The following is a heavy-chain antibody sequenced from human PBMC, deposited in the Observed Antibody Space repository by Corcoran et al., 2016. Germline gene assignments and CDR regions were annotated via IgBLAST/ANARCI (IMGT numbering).Heavy chain of an antibody. V-gene: IGHV4-38-2*02. CDR3: ARDRGGQWPDY. Sequence: QVQLQESGPGLVKPSETLSLTCTVSGYSISSGYYWGWIRQPPGKGLEWIGSIYHSGSTYYNPSLKRRVTISVDTSKNQFSLKLSSVTAADTAVYYCARDRGGQWPDYWGQGTLVTVSS. CDR1: GYSISSGYY. CDR2: IYHSGST. J-gene: IGHJ4*02. D-gene: IGHD6-19*01.